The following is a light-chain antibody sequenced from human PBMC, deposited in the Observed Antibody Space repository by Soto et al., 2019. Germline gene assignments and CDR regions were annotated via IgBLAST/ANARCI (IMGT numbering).Light chain of an antibody. V-gene: IGLV2-14*03. CDR2: DVS. Sequence: QXVLPQPASVSGSPVQSITISCTGTSTDVGGYNYVSWYQQHPGKAPKLMIYDVSNRPSGVSNRFSGSKSGNPASLTISGLQAEDEADYYCSSYTSSSRQVFGSGTKVTVL. J-gene: IGLJ1*01. CDR3: SSYTSSSRQV. CDR1: STDVGGYNY.